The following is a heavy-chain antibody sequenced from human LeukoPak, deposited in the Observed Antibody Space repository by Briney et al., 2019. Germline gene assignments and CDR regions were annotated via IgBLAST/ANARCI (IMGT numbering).Heavy chain of an antibody. J-gene: IGHJ3*02. CDR2: INPNSGGT. CDR3: ARVGDYSDAFDI. V-gene: IGHV1-2*06. D-gene: IGHD4-17*01. Sequence: ASVKVSCKASGYTFTGYYMHRVRQAPGQGLEWMGRINPNSGGTNYAQKFQGRVTMTRDTSISTAYMELSRLRSDDTAVYYCARVGDYSDAFDIWGQGTMVTVSS. CDR1: GYTFTGYY.